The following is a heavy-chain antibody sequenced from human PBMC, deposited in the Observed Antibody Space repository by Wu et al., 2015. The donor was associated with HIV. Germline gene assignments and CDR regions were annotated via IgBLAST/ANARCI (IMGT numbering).Heavy chain of an antibody. CDR1: GGTFSSYA. V-gene: IGHV1-69*13. Sequence: QVQLVQSGAEVKKPGSSVKVSCKASGGTFSSYAISWVRQAPGQGLEWMGGIIPFFGIANYAQNFKGRVTITVDDSTSTAYMQLNSLRSEDTAVYYCARWSTLNYYDSTGYLNWGQGTLVTVSS. CDR3: ARWSTLNYYDSTGYLN. D-gene: IGHD3-22*01. CDR2: IIPFFGIA. J-gene: IGHJ4*02.